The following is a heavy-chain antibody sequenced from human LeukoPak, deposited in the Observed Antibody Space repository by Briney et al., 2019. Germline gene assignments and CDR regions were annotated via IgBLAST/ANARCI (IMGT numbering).Heavy chain of an antibody. J-gene: IGHJ3*02. Sequence: SETLSLTCAVYGGSFSGYYWSWIRQPPGKGLEWIGEINHSGSTNYNPSLRSRVTISVDTSKNQFSLKLSSVTAADTAVYYCGRGGRGIGGRNKKADAFDIWGQGTMVTVSS. D-gene: IGHD2-15*01. CDR3: GRGGRGIGGRNKKADAFDI. CDR2: INHSGST. CDR1: GGSFSGYY. V-gene: IGHV4-34*01.